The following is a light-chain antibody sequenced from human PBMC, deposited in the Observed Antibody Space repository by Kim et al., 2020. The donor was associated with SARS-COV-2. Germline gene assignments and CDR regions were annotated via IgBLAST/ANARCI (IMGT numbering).Light chain of an antibody. CDR2: QTS. J-gene: IGKJ2*01. CDR3: QQYGSSPPDT. CDR1: QHVYKGY. V-gene: IGKV3-20*01. Sequence: IVLTQSPGTLSLSPGEGATLSCRDSQHVYKGYLAWYQQRLGQAPRLLIYQTSNRATGITDRFSGSGSGTDFTLTISRLEPEDFAVYYCQQYGSSPPDTFGQGTKLEI.